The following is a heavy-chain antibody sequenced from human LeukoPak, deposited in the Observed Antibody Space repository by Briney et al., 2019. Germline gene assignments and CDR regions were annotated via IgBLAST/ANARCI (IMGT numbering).Heavy chain of an antibody. CDR1: GAGGSISRYS. CDR3: ARLEHCGGDCYEFDY. J-gene: IGHJ4*02. Sequence: SETLSLTCTVSGAGGSISRYSWTWLRQPPGKGLEWIGYIQNSASTNYNPSLKSRVTMSVDTSNNQFSLKLTSVTAADTAVYYCARLEHCGGDCYEFDYWGQGTLVTVSS. D-gene: IGHD2-21*02. CDR2: IQNSAST. V-gene: IGHV4-59*08.